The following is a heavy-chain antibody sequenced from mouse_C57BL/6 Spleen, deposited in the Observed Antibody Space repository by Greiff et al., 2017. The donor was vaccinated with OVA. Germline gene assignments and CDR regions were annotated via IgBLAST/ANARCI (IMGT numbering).Heavy chain of an antibody. V-gene: IGHV1-15*01. CDR3: TSYGSSSWCAY. Sequence: QVQLQQSGAELVRPGASVTLSCKASGYTFTDYEMHWVKQTPVHGLEWIGAIDPETGGTAYNKKFKGKAILTADKSSSTAYMELRSLTSEDSAVYYCTSYGSSSWCAYWGQGTLVTVSA. D-gene: IGHD1-1*01. CDR2: IDPETGGT. J-gene: IGHJ3*01. CDR1: GYTFTDYE.